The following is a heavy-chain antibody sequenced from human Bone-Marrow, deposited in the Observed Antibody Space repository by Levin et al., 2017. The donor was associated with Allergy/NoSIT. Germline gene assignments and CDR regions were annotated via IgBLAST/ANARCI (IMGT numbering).Heavy chain of an antibody. V-gene: IGHV4-59*12. CDR1: GASISSYY. Sequence: PGGSLRLSCTVSGASISSYYWTWIRQSPGKGLEWVGCVYHSGATYYNPSLKSRVIMSIETSKNQFSLKLRSVTDGDTAVYYCGGFCYAAACPEHWGQGSLVTVSS. CDR3: GGFCYAAACPEH. J-gene: IGHJ1*01. CDR2: VYHSGAT. D-gene: IGHD3-16*01.